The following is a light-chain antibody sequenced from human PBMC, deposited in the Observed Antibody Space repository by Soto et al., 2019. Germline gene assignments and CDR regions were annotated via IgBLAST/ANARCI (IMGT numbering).Light chain of an antibody. Sequence: QSVLTQPPSASGSPGQSVTISCTGTSSDVGGYNYVSWYQQHPGKAPKLMIYEVSKRPSGVPDRFSGSKSGNTASLTVSGLQAEDEADYYCRSYASSREVFGGGTKLTVL. CDR2: EVS. CDR3: RSYASSREV. V-gene: IGLV2-8*01. CDR1: SSDVGGYNY. J-gene: IGLJ2*01.